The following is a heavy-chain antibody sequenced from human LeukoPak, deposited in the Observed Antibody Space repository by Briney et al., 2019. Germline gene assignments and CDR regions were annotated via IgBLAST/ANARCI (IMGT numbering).Heavy chain of an antibody. Sequence: GGSLRLSCAASGFTFSNAWMSWVRQAPGKGLEWVAVISYDGSNKYYADSVKGRFTISRDNSKNTLYLQMNSLRAEDTAVYYCAKEFDDILTGPRYYYGMDVWGKGTTVTVSS. CDR2: ISYDGSNK. V-gene: IGHV3-30*18. CDR1: GFTFSNAW. CDR3: AKEFDDILTGPRYYYGMDV. J-gene: IGHJ6*04. D-gene: IGHD3-9*01.